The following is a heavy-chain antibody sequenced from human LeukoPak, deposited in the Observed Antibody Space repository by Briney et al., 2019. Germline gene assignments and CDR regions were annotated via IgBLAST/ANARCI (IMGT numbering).Heavy chain of an antibody. J-gene: IGHJ4*02. CDR1: EFSFSIYS. CDR3: SSLGCNSCYYDY. CDR2: ISSSGNYI. D-gene: IGHD2-2*01. V-gene: IGHV3-21*01. Sequence: GGSLRLSCAASEFSFSIYSMNWVRQAPGKGLEWVSSISSSGNYIEYADSVKGRITISRDNAKNSLYLQMNSLRAEDTGVYYLSSLGCNSCYYDYWGQGTLVTVSS.